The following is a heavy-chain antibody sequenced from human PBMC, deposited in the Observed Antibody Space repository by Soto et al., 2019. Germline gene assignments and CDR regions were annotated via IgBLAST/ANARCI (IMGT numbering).Heavy chain of an antibody. V-gene: IGHV4-31*03. Sequence: QVQLQESGPGLVKPSQTLSLTCTVSGGSISSGGYYWSWIRQHPGKGLEWIGYIYYSGSTYYNPSLKSRVTISVDTSNNQFSLKLSSVTAADTAVYYCARGEGRGYRYGYPFDYWGQGTLVTVSS. CDR3: ARGEGRGYRYGYPFDY. CDR2: IYYSGST. D-gene: IGHD5-18*01. CDR1: GGSISSGGYY. J-gene: IGHJ4*02.